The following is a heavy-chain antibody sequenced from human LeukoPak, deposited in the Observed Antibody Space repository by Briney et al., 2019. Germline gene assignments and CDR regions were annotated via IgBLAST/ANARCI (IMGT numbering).Heavy chain of an antibody. Sequence: GGTLRLSCAASGFTFSSYGMSWVRQAPGKGLEWVSAISGSGGSTYYADSVKGRFTISRDNSKNTLYLQMNSLRAEDTAVYYCAKRSQQWLAPFDYWGQGTLVTVSS. CDR1: GFTFSSYG. CDR2: ISGSGGST. V-gene: IGHV3-23*01. CDR3: AKRSQQWLAPFDY. D-gene: IGHD6-19*01. J-gene: IGHJ4*02.